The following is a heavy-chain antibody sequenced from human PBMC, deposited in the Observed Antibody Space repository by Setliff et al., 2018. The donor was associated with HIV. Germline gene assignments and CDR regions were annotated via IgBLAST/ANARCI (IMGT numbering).Heavy chain of an antibody. D-gene: IGHD2-21*02. V-gene: IGHV1-2*06. CDR2: IHPNTGST. CDR3: ARGQYCGGDCYSV. J-gene: IGHJ4*02. CDR1: GYTFTAYY. Sequence: GASVKVSCKASGYTFTAYYIHWVRQAPGHGLELMGRIHPNTGSTNYLQEFQGRVTMTRDTSISTAYMELSRLRSDDTAVYYCARGQYCGGDCYSVWGQGTLVTVSS.